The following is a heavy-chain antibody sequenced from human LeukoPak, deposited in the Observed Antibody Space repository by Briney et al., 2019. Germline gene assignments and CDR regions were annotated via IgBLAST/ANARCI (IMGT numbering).Heavy chain of an antibody. D-gene: IGHD6-19*01. J-gene: IGHJ4*02. CDR1: GFTFSSYW. V-gene: IGHV3-7*01. Sequence: PGGSLRLSCAVSGFTFSSYWMSWVRQAPGKGLEWVANIKQDGSEKYYVDSVKGRFTISRDNAKNSLYLQMNSLRAEDTAVYYCARDVWLDKFDYWGQGTLVTVSS. CDR3: ARDVWLDKFDY. CDR2: IKQDGSEK.